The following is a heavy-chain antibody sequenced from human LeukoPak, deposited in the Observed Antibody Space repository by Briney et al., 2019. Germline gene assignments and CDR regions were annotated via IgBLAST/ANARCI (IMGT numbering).Heavy chain of an antibody. CDR1: GFALSSYS. D-gene: IGHD1-26*01. J-gene: IGHJ6*03. CDR3: ARELVTDYYYYYMDV. CDR2: ISSSSSTI. Sequence: GGSLRLSCAASGFALSSYSMNWVRQAPGKGLEWVSYISSSSSTIYYADSVKGRFTISRDNAKNSLYLQMSSLRAEDTAVYYCARELVTDYYYYYMDVWGKGTTVTVSS. V-gene: IGHV3-48*01.